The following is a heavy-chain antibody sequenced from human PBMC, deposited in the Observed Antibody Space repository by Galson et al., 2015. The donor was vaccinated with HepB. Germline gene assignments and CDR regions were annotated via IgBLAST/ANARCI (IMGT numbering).Heavy chain of an antibody. Sequence: SVKVSCKASGYTFTSYDINWVRQATGQGLEWMGSMNPSTGNTDYADSLQGRVTLTRDTSIMTAYMEVSSLTSEDTATYYCSRGDHWGQGTLVTVSS. CDR1: GYTFTSYD. CDR3: SRGDH. CDR2: MNPSTGNT. V-gene: IGHV1-8*01. J-gene: IGHJ4*02.